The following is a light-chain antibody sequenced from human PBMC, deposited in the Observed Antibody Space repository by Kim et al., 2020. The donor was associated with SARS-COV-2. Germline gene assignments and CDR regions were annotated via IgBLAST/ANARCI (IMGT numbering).Light chain of an antibody. CDR2: YDS. CDR3: QVWDSSSAHYV. CDR1: NMGSKG. Sequence: EETATMADGGNNMGSKGVHWYQQKPGQAPVLVMYYDSDRPSGIPERFSGSNSGNTATLTISRVEAGDEADYYCQVWDSSSAHYVFGAGTKVTVL. J-gene: IGLJ1*01. V-gene: IGLV3-21*04.